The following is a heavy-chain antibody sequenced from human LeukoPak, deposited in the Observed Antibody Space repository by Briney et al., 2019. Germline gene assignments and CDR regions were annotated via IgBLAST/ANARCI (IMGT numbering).Heavy chain of an antibody. J-gene: IGHJ4*02. CDR2: ISYSGNT. D-gene: IGHD3-10*01. CDR3: ARDRKYGSESLRRLDY. CDR1: GGSISSDDYY. Sequence: PSQTLSLTCTVSGGSISSDDYYWSWIRQPPGKGLEWIGYISYSGNTYYNPSLKSRVTLSVDTSKNQFSLKLSSVTVADTAVYYCARDRKYGSESLRRLDYWGQGTLVTVSS. V-gene: IGHV4-30-4*01.